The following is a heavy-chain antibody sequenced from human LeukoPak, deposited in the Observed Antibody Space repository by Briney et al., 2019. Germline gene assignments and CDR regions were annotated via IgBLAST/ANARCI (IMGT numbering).Heavy chain of an antibody. J-gene: IGHJ4*02. CDR2: ISGSGGST. Sequence: GGSLRLSCAASGFTFSSYAMSWVRQAPGKGLEWVSAISGSGGSTYYADSVKGRSTISRDNSKNTLYLQMNSLRAEDTAVYYCAKDEGYDSSGYYYVPYFDYWGQGTLVTVSS. D-gene: IGHD3-22*01. V-gene: IGHV3-23*01. CDR3: AKDEGYDSSGYYYVPYFDY. CDR1: GFTFSSYA.